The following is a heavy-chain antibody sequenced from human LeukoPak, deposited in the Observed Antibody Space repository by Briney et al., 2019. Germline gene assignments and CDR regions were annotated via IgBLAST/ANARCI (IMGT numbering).Heavy chain of an antibody. CDR1: GFTISSYS. CDR2: ISSSGSTI. D-gene: IGHD4-23*01. CDR3: ARESPDYGGNSRYPACDY. V-gene: IGHV3-48*04. Sequence: GGSLRLSCAASGFTISSYSMNWVRQAPGKGLERVSYISSSGSTIYYADSVKGRFTISRDNAKNSLYLQMNSLRAEDTAVYYCARESPDYGGNSRYPACDYWGQGTLVTVSS. J-gene: IGHJ4*02.